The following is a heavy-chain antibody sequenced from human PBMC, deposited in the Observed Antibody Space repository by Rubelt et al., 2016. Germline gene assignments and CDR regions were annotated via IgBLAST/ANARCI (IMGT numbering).Heavy chain of an antibody. CDR3: ARGFSGGATPDY. CDR2: YYSGST. V-gene: IGHV4-59*12. D-gene: IGHD1-26*01. Sequence: QVQLQESGPGLVKPSETLSLTCPVSGDSITNYYWSWIRQPPGKGLEWIGYYYSGSTTYTPSLERRVTISVDTPKKQFSLKVTSVTAADTAVYYCARGFSGGATPDYWGQGTLVIVSS. CDR1: GDSITNYY. J-gene: IGHJ4*02.